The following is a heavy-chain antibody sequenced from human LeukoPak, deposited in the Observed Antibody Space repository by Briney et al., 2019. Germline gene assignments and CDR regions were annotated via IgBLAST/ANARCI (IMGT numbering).Heavy chain of an antibody. D-gene: IGHD5-18*01. Sequence: GGSLRLSCAASGFTFSNFLMTWVRQAPGKGPEWVSAISGSGGDTYYADSVKGRFTISRDNAKNSLYLQMNSLRAEDTALYYCAKEAYSSSAFDIWGQGTMVTVSS. V-gene: IGHV3-23*01. J-gene: IGHJ3*02. CDR2: ISGSGGDT. CDR3: AKEAYSSSAFDI. CDR1: GFTFSNFL.